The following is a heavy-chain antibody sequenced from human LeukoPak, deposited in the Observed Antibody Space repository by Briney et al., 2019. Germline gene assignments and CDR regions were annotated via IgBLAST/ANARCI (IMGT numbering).Heavy chain of an antibody. CDR2: IRYDGSDP. D-gene: IGHD2-21*02. CDR1: GFVFSDYG. J-gene: IGHJ5*02. V-gene: IGHV3-30*02. CDR3: AQDRFCGSDSCSFGTTWFDP. Sequence: PGGSLRLSCATSGFVFSDYGIHWVRQAPGKGLEWVAFIRYDGSDPNYPDSVKGRFTISRDNSKNMVQLQMNSLRVEDTAVYYCAQDRFCGSDSCSFGTTWFDPWGQGTLVTVSS.